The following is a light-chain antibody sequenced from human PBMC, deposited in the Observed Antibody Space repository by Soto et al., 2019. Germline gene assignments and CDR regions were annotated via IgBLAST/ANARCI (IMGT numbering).Light chain of an antibody. Sequence: EIVMTQSPPTLHVSPGERASLSCRASQSVGNSVAWYQQRPGQGPTLLIFNSSTRASGVPTRFSGSGSGSDFFLTISSLQSEDSALYFCQQYNTWWSFDQGTKVQV. CDR3: QQYNTWWS. J-gene: IGKJ1*01. CDR2: NSS. V-gene: IGKV3-15*01. CDR1: QSVGNS.